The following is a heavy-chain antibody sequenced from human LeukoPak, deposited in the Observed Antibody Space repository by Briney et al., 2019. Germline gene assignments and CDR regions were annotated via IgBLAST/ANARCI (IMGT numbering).Heavy chain of an antibody. V-gene: IGHV4-34*01. J-gene: IGHJ4*02. CDR3: TITTGTTLGLMDY. CDR2: INHSGST. D-gene: IGHD1-1*01. Sequence: SETLSLTCAVYGGSFSGYYWRWIRQPPGKGLEWIGEINHSGSTNYNPSLKSRVTISVDTSKNQSSLKMSSVTAADTAVYYCTITTGTTLGLMDYWGQGTLVTVSS. CDR1: GGSFSGYY.